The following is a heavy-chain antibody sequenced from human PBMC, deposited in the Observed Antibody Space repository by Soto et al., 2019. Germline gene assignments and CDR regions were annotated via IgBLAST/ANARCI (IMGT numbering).Heavy chain of an antibody. J-gene: IGHJ6*02. CDR1: GFTFSSYG. D-gene: IGHD6-13*01. Sequence: GGSLRLSCAASGFTFSSYGMHWVRQAPGKGLEWVAVIWYDGSNKYYADSVKGRFTISRDTSKKKLYLQMNSLRVEDTAVYYCARDPSIAAAGGPLKWELNPLYNMDVWGQGTTVTVSS. V-gene: IGHV3-33*01. CDR3: ARDPSIAAAGGPLKWELNPLYNMDV. CDR2: IWYDGSNK.